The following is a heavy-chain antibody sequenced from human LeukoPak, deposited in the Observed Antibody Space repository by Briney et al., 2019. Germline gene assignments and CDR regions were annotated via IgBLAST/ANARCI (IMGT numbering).Heavy chain of an antibody. CDR3: ARPFGSSHRYTLDY. CDR1: GFTFSSYW. V-gene: IGHV3-7*01. Sequence: GGSLRLSCAASGFTFSSYWMSWVRQAPGKGLEWVANIKQDGSEKYYVDSVKGRFTISRDNAKNSLYLQMNSLRAEDTAVYYCARPFGSSHRYTLDYWGQGTLVTVSS. D-gene: IGHD3-16*02. J-gene: IGHJ4*02. CDR2: IKQDGSEK.